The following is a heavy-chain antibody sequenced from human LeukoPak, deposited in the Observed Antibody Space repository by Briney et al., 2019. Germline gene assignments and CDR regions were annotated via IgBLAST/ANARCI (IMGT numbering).Heavy chain of an antibody. CDR3: ARGRISNIVVVHRFSYGMDV. CDR1: GVSFTDYF. D-gene: IGHD3-22*01. J-gene: IGHJ6*02. V-gene: IGHV4-34*01. Sequence: LGTLSLSCSVSGVSFTDYFWTWIRQSPGKGLEWIGEINDYTGATNYNPSLNSRFSISLEKSKNKFSLELRTVTAPDTAVYYCARGRISNIVVVHRFSYGMDVWGQGTKVAVSS. CDR2: INDYTGAT.